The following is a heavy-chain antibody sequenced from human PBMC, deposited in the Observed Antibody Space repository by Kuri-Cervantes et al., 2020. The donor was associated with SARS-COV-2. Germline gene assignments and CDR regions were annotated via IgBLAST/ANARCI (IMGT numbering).Heavy chain of an antibody. CDR2: INPSGGST. CDR1: GYTFTSYY. J-gene: IGHJ4*02. Sequence: ASVKVSCKASGYTFTSYYMHWVRQAPGQGLEWMGIINPSGGSTSYAQKFQGRVTMTRDTSTSTVYMELSSLRSEDTAVYYCARGRPDALTFYLPFDYWGQGTLVTVSS. D-gene: IGHD2/OR15-2a*01. V-gene: IGHV1-46*01. CDR3: ARGRPDALTFYLPFDY.